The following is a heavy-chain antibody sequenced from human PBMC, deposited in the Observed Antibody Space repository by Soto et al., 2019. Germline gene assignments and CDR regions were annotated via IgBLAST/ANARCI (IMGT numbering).Heavy chain of an antibody. CDR2: ISYDGSNK. D-gene: IGHD3-16*01. J-gene: IGHJ3*02. V-gene: IGHV3-30*18. CDR3: TKMGARQDAFDI. Sequence: GGSLRLSCAASGSTFSNYGMHWVRQAPGKGLEWVAVISYDGSNKYYADSVRGQFTISRDNSKNTLYLQMNSLKPEDTAVYYCTKMGARQDAFDIWGQGTMVTVSS. CDR1: GSTFSNYG.